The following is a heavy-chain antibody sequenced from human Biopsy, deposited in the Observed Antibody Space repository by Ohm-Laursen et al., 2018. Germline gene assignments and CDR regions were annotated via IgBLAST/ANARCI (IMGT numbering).Heavy chain of an antibody. Sequence: GTLSLTWTVSGGSISGYHWSWIRKSPGKGLEWLAYISYTGGITSNPSLNGRATMSLDTFKNQFSLRLIYVTAADTAVYYCARMPHFDYWGQGSLVTVSS. D-gene: IGHD2-2*01. CDR3: ARMPHFDY. CDR2: ISYTGGI. J-gene: IGHJ4*02. CDR1: GGSISGYH. V-gene: IGHV4-59*01.